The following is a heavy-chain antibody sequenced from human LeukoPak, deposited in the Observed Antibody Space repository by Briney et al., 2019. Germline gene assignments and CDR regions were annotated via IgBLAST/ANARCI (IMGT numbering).Heavy chain of an antibody. CDR1: GFTFSDYD. V-gene: IGHV3-13*01. J-gene: IGHJ4*02. CDR2: IGTAGDT. D-gene: IGHD1-1*01. CDR3: ARVAKERVGGVYYFDY. Sequence: GGSLRLSCAPSGFTFSDYDMQWVRQATGKGLEWVSAIGTAGDTYYTGSVKGRFTISRENAKNSLYLQMNSLRAGDTAVYYCARVAKERVGGVYYFDYWGQGTLVTVSS.